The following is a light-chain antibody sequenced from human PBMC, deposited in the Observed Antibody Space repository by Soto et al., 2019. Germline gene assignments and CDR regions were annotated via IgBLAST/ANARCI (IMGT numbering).Light chain of an antibody. CDR2: EVI. CDR1: SSDVGAYDY. V-gene: IGLV2-8*01. CDR3: SSYAGTNNPYV. Sequence: QSALTQPPSASGSPGQSVTISCTGTSSDVGAYDYVSWYQEHPGKAPQLIIYEVIKRPSGVPDRFSGSKSGNTASLTVSGLQAEDEADYYCSSYAGTNNPYVFGTGTKLTV. J-gene: IGLJ1*01.